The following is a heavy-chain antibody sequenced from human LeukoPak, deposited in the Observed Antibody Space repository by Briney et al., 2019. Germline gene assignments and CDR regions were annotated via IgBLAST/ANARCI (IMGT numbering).Heavy chain of an antibody. CDR2: IYYSGST. Sequence: SETLSLTCTVSGGSISSYYWSWIRQPPGEGLEWIGYIYYSGSTNYNPSLKSRVTISVDTSKNQFSLKLSSVTAADTAVYYCVAAAALYNWFDPWGQGTLVTVSS. V-gene: IGHV4-59*01. CDR1: GGSISSYY. J-gene: IGHJ5*02. D-gene: IGHD6-13*01. CDR3: VAAAALYNWFDP.